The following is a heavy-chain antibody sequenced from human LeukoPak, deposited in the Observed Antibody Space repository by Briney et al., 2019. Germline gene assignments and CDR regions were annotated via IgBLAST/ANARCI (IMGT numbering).Heavy chain of an antibody. D-gene: IGHD3-10*01. J-gene: IGHJ4*02. CDR3: ARGVLLWFGPSGG. Sequence: ASVRVSCKASGYTFTHYYMHWVRQAPGQGLEWMGWINPNSGGTKYAQKFQGRVTMTRDTSISTAYMELSSLRADDTAFYYCARGVLLWFGPSGGWGQGTLVTVSS. CDR2: INPNSGGT. CDR1: GYTFTHYY. V-gene: IGHV1-2*02.